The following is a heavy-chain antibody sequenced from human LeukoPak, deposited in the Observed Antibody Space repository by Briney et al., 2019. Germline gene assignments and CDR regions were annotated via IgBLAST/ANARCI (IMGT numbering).Heavy chain of an antibody. J-gene: IGHJ4*02. V-gene: IGHV4-34*01. CDR3: ARAPDSSSWYADC. D-gene: IGHD6-13*01. CDR1: GGSFSGYY. CDR2: INHSGST. Sequence: PSETLSLTCAVYGGSFSGYYWSWIRQPPGKGLEWIGEINHSGSTNYNPSLKSRVTISVDTSKNQSSLKLSSVTAADTAVYYCARAPDSSSWYADCWGQGILVTVSS.